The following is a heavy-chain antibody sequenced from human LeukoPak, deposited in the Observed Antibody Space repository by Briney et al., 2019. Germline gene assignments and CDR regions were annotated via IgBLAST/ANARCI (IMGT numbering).Heavy chain of an antibody. D-gene: IGHD4-17*01. V-gene: IGHV3-23*01. J-gene: IGHJ4*02. CDR1: GFTFSSHW. CDR2: CNHRARART. CDR3: AKEDVTTSFDY. Sequence: GGSLRLSCAASGFTFSSHWMTWVRQAPGQGLECLSACNHRARARTYYTDPVKGRFTISRDNPKNTLYLQLNSLRAEDTAVYYCAKEDVTTSFDYWGQGTLVTVSS.